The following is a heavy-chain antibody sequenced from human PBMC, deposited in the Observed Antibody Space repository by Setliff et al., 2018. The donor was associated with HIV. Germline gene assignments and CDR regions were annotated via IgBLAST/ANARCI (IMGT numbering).Heavy chain of an antibody. Sequence: ASVKVSCKASGYTFTDFYIHWMRQAPGQGLEWMGRIDPNSGGTNYVQKFQGRVTMTGDTSITTAYMELSRLRSDDTAVYFCARGTVTTLDYFDYWGQGTLVTVSS. CDR1: GYTFTDFY. CDR2: IDPNSGGT. J-gene: IGHJ4*02. D-gene: IGHD4-17*01. V-gene: IGHV1-2*06. CDR3: ARGTVTTLDYFDY.